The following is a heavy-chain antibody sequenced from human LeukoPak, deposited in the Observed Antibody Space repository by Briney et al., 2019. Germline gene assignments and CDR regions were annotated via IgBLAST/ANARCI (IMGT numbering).Heavy chain of an antibody. CDR2: INHSGST. D-gene: IGHD1-1*01. J-gene: IGHJ4*02. CDR3: ARDNLEVSFDY. Sequence: SETLSLTCAVYGGSFSGYYWSWIRQPPGKGLEWIGEINHSGSTNYNPSLKRRVIISAATSKNQFSLKLSSVTAADTAVYYCARDNLEVSFDYWGQGTLVTVSS. V-gene: IGHV4-34*01. CDR1: GGSFSGYY.